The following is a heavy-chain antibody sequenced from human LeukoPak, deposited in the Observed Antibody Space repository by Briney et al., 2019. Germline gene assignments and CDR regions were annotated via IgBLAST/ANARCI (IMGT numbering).Heavy chain of an antibody. V-gene: IGHV3-23*01. CDR3: AKDAEPGYEFILFGFDS. J-gene: IGHJ4*02. D-gene: IGHD1-14*01. CDR1: GFTFSTYA. Sequence: GGSLRLSCAASGFTFSTYAMSWVRQAPGKGLEWVSAISGSGGSTYYADSVQGRFTISRDNSKNTLSLQMNSLRAEDTAVFYCAKDAEPGYEFILFGFDSWGQGTLVTVSS. CDR2: ISGSGGST.